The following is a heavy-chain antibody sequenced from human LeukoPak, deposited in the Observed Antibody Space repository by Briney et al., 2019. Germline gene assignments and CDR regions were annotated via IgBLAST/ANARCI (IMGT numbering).Heavy chain of an antibody. Sequence: SVKVSCKASGGTFSSYAISWVRQAPGQGLEWMGGIIPIFGTANYAQKFQGRVTITADESTSTAYMELRSLKSDDTAVYYCASLKNYYDSSGYLVTDAFDIWGQGTMVTASS. CDR3: ASLKNYYDSSGYLVTDAFDI. CDR2: IIPIFGTA. J-gene: IGHJ3*02. V-gene: IGHV1-69*13. CDR1: GGTFSSYA. D-gene: IGHD3-22*01.